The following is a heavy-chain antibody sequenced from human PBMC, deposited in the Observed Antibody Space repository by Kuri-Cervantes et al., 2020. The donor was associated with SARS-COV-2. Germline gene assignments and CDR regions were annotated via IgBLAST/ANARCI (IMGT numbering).Heavy chain of an antibody. CDR2: INPNSGGT. V-gene: IGHV1-2*02. CDR3: ARSPEWLFQEFDY. J-gene: IGHJ4*02. CDR1: GYTFTGYY. D-gene: IGHD3-3*01. Sequence: ASVKVSCKASGYTFTGYYMHWVRQAPGQGLEWMGWINPNSGGTNYAQKFQGRVTMTRDTSISTAYMELSRLRSDDTAVYYCARSPEWLFQEFDYWGQGTLVTVSS.